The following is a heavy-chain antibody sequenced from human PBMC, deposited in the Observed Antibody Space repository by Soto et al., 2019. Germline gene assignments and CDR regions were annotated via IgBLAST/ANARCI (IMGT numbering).Heavy chain of an antibody. D-gene: IGHD5-18*01. CDR1: GGSISSYY. CDR3: AIMGSYGPEYYYYYYMDV. Sequence: SETLSLTCTVSGGSISSYYWSWIRQPPGKGLEWIGYIYYSGSTNYNPSLKSRVTISVDTSKNQFSLKLSSVTAADTAVYYCAIMGSYGPEYYYYYYMDVWGKGTSVTV. CDR2: IYYSGST. V-gene: IGHV4-59*01. J-gene: IGHJ6*03.